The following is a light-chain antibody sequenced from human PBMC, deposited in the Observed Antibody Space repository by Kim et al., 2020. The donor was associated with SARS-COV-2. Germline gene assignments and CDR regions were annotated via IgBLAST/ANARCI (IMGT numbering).Light chain of an antibody. J-gene: IGKJ1*01. CDR1: QGIANN. CDR2: AAS. V-gene: IGKV1-16*01. CDR3: QQYDVYPRT. Sequence: ASVGDIVIITCRASQGIANNLVWFQQKPGKAPKSLIYAASSLESGVPSRFSGSGSGTEFTLTISSLQPEDYATYYCQQYDVYPRTFGQGTKVDIK.